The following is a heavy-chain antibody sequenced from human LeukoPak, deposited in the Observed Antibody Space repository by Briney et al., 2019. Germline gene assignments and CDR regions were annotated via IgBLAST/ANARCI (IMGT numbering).Heavy chain of an antibody. D-gene: IGHD6-13*01. Sequence: GGSLRLSCAASGFTFSSYSMNWVRQAPGKGLEWVSSITSSSSYIYYADSVKGRFTISRDNAKNSLYLQMNSLRAEDTAVYYCARDQQQLVLGWFDPWGQGTLVTVSS. CDR2: ITSSSSYI. J-gene: IGHJ5*02. V-gene: IGHV3-21*01. CDR3: ARDQQQLVLGWFDP. CDR1: GFTFSSYS.